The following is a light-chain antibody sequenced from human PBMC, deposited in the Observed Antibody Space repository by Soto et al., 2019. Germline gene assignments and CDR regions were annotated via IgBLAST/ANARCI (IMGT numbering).Light chain of an antibody. Sequence: QSALTQPASVSGSPGQSITISCTGSSSAVGSYRLVSWYQCHPGKVPKLIIYEGSKRPSGVSNRFSGSKSGNTASLTISGLQTDDEADYYCCSHAGSSTYLFGTGTKLTVL. CDR2: EGS. CDR3: CSHAGSSTYL. V-gene: IGLV2-23*01. J-gene: IGLJ1*01. CDR1: SSAVGSYRL.